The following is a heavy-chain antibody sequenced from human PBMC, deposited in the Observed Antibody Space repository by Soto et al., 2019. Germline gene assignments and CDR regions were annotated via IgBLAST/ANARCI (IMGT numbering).Heavy chain of an antibody. CDR1: GYTFTTYD. Sequence: ASVKVSCKASGYTFTTYDIRWVRQAPGQGLEWMGRISTYNGNTNYPQSLQGRLTMTTDTSTTTAYMELRNLRSDDTAVYYCARDPYHVLMVNAPNLYGMDVWGQGTTVTVSS. CDR2: ISTYNGNT. V-gene: IGHV1-18*01. CDR3: ARDPYHVLMVNAPNLYGMDV. D-gene: IGHD2-8*01. J-gene: IGHJ6*02.